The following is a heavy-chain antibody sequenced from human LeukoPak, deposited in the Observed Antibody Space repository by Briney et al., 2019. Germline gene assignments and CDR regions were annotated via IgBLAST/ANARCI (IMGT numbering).Heavy chain of an antibody. V-gene: IGHV3-49*04. CDR3: TREVDDYGRYYFDY. J-gene: IGHJ4*02. Sequence: GGSLRLSCTASGFTFGDYAMSWVRQAPGKGLEWAGFIRSKAYGGTTEYAASVKGRFTISRDDSKSIAYLQMNSLKTEDTAVYYCTREVDDYGRYYFDYWGQGTLVTVSS. CDR2: IRSKAYGGTT. CDR1: GFTFGDYA. D-gene: IGHD4-17*01.